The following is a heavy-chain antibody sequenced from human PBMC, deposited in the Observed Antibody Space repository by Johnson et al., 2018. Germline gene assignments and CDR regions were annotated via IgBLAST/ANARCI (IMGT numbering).Heavy chain of an antibody. Sequence: QVQLVQSGAEVKNXGASGKVXCRASGYTFTNYYLHWVRQAPGQGLEWMGIINPNSGTTGHDQKFQGRVSMTRDTSTSTVYMELSSLRSEDTAVYYCARGTFYYDTRPYYYRHWGQGTLVTVSS. V-gene: IGHV1-46*01. CDR1: GYTFTNYY. CDR2: INPNSGTT. CDR3: ARGTFYYDTRPYYYRH. D-gene: IGHD3-22*01. J-gene: IGHJ1*01.